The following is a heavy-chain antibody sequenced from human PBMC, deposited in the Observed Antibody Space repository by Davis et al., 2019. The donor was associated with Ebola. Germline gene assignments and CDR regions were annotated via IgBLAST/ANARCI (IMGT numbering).Heavy chain of an antibody. CDR1: GFTFGDYA. V-gene: IGHV3-49*04. Sequence: GESLKISCTGSGFTFGDYAMNWVRQAPGKGLEWVGFIRSKAYGGTTEYAASVKGRFTISRDDSKSIAYLQMNSPKAEDTAVYYCGGYYWGQGTLVTVSS. CDR3: GGYY. J-gene: IGHJ4*02. CDR2: IRSKAYGGTT. D-gene: IGHD3-16*01.